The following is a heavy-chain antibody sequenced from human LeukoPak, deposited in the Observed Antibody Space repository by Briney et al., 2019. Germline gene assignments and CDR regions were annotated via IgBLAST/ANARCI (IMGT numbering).Heavy chain of an antibody. CDR2: IYPGDSDT. J-gene: IGHJ4*02. D-gene: IGHD3-22*01. Sequence: GESLKISCKGSGYSFTTYWIGWVRQMPGKGLEWMGIIYPGDSDTTYSPSFQGQVTISVDKSFSTAYLQWSSLKASDTAMYYCARHYHDSTGYYYEDYWGQGTLVTVSS. V-gene: IGHV5-51*01. CDR3: ARHYHDSTGYYYEDY. CDR1: GYSFTTYW.